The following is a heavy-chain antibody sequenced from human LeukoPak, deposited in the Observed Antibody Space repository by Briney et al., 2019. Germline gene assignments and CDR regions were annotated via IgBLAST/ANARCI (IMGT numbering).Heavy chain of an antibody. CDR1: GYTFTSYY. Sequence: ASVKVSCKASGYTFTSYYMHWVRQAPGQGLEWMGIINPSGGSTSYAQKFQGRVTMTRDMSTSTVYMELSSLRSEDTVVYYCAVPQTNYYDSSGRYYYYYMDVWGKGTTVTVSS. V-gene: IGHV1-46*01. CDR2: INPSGGST. J-gene: IGHJ6*03. CDR3: AVPQTNYYDSSGRYYYYYMDV. D-gene: IGHD3-22*01.